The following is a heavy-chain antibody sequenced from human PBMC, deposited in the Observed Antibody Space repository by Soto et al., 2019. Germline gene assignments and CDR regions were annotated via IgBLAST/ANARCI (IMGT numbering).Heavy chain of an antibody. CDR3: ARKHYNGFDL. CDR2: VS. V-gene: IGHV4-34*01. J-gene: IGHJ4*02. CDR1: GGSLSNYY. Sequence: SETLSLTCTLYGGSLSNYYWSWIRQPPGKGMAWNGEVSNYNPSLKSRVTIAVDTSKNQLSLTMTSAAARDTAVYYCARKHYNGFDLWGQGTLVTVSS. D-gene: IGHD4-4*01.